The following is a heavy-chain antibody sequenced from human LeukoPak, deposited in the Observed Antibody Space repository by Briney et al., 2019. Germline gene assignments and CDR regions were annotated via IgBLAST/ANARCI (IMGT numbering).Heavy chain of an antibody. CDR3: ARGGSYYDC. D-gene: IGHD1-26*01. V-gene: IGHV4-38-2*02. CDR2: IYHSGST. Sequence: SETLSLTCTVSGYSISSGYYWGWIRQPPGKGLEWIGSIYHSGSTNYNPSLKSRVTISVDTSKNHFSLKLSSVTAADTAVYYCARGGSYYDCWGQGTLVTVSS. CDR1: GYSISSGYY. J-gene: IGHJ4*02.